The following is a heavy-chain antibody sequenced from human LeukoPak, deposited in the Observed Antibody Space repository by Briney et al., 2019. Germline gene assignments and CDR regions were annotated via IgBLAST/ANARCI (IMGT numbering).Heavy chain of an antibody. J-gene: IGHJ3*01. CDR2: ISSSSSYI. D-gene: IGHD3-22*01. V-gene: IGHV3-21*01. Sequence: GGSLRLSCAASGFIFSSYSMNWVRQAPGKGLEWVPSISSSSSYIYYADSVKGRFTISRDNAKNSLYLQMNSLRAEDTAVYYCARDHHRRLYDSQARDTFDFWGQGTMVTVSS. CDR1: GFIFSSYS. CDR3: ARDHHRRLYDSQARDTFDF.